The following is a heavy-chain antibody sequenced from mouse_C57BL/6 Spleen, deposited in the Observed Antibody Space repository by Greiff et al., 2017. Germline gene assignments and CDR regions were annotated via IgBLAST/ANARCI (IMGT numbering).Heavy chain of an antibody. CDR2: IDPSDSYI. CDR3: ARKGGITTVVDAMDY. D-gene: IGHD1-1*01. CDR1: GYTFTSYW. Sequence: QVQLQQPGAELVKPGASVKLSCKASGYTFTSYWMQWVKQRPGQGLEWIGEIDPSDSYINSNQKFKGKATLTVDTSSSTAYRQLSSLTSEDSAVYFCARKGGITTVVDAMDYWGQGTSVTVSS. J-gene: IGHJ4*01. V-gene: IGHV1-50*01.